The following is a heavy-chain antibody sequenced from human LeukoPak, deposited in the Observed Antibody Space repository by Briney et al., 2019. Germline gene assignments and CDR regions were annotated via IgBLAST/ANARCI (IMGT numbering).Heavy chain of an antibody. J-gene: IGHJ6*03. Sequence: GGSLRLSCAASGFSFSSNWMSWVRQAPGKGLEWVANIKQDGSEKYYVDSVKGRFSISRDNAKNSLYLQMNSLRVEDTAVYYCARDISSASRGMDVWGKGTTVTVSS. CDR1: GFSFSSNW. CDR2: IKQDGSEK. V-gene: IGHV3-7*01. D-gene: IGHD6-6*01. CDR3: ARDISSASRGMDV.